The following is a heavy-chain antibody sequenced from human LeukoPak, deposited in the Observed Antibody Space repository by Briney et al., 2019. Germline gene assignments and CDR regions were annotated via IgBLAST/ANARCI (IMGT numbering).Heavy chain of an antibody. V-gene: IGHV4-31*03. Sequence: SETLSLTCTVSSGSISSVGSYWSWIRQHPGKGLEWIGYMYYSGSTYYNPSLKSRVTISGDTSKNQFSLKLSSVTAADTAVYYCARGDMVNAFDIWGQGTLVTVFS. D-gene: IGHD5-12*01. CDR3: ARGDMVNAFDI. CDR1: SGSISSVGSY. J-gene: IGHJ3*02. CDR2: MYYSGST.